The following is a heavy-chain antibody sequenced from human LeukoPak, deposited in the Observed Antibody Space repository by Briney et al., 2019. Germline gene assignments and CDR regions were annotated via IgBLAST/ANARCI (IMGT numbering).Heavy chain of an antibody. CDR3: ARGAQLRYFDWLHYYYYYYMDV. CDR1: GYSISSGYY. D-gene: IGHD3-9*01. J-gene: IGHJ6*03. Sequence: PSETLSLTCTVSGYSISSGYYWGWIRQPPGKGLEWIGSIYHSGSTYYNPSLKSRVTISVDTSKNQFSLKLSSVTAADTAVYYCARGAQLRYFDWLHYYYYYYMDVWGKGTTVTISS. CDR2: IYHSGST. V-gene: IGHV4-38-2*02.